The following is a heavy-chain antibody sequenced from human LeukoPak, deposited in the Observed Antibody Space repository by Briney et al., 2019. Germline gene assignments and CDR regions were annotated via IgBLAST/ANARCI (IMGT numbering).Heavy chain of an antibody. CDR2: IYTSGST. D-gene: IGHD2-15*01. Sequence: SETLSLTCTVSGGSISSGSYYWSWIRQPAGKGLEWIGRIYTSGSTNYNPSLKSRVTISVDTSKNQFSLKLSSVTAADTAVYYCARHCSGGNCPLRFDYWGQGTLVTVSS. J-gene: IGHJ4*02. CDR3: ARHCSGGNCPLRFDY. V-gene: IGHV4-61*02. CDR1: GGSISSGSYY.